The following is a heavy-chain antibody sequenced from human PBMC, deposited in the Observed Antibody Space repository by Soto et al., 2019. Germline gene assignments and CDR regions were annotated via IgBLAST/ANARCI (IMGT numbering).Heavy chain of an antibody. CDR2: IDPSDSYT. CDR3: ARLSQIAAAGTASPGGMDV. Sequence: GESLKISCKGSGYSFTSYLISWVRQMPGKGVEWMGRIDPSDSYTNYSPSFQGHVTISADKSISTAYLQWSSLKASDTAMYYCARLSQIAAAGTASPGGMDVWGQGTTVTDSS. J-gene: IGHJ6*02. CDR1: GYSFTSYL. V-gene: IGHV5-10-1*01. D-gene: IGHD6-13*01.